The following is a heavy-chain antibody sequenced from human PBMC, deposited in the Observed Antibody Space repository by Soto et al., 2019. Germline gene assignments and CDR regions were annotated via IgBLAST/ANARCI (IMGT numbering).Heavy chain of an antibody. CDR3: ARGSTHYNVDV. V-gene: IGHV1-18*04. CDR1: GYTFTNNG. Sequence: QVQLVQSGGEVKKPGASVKVSCKTSGYTFTNNGINWVRQAPGQGLEWMGWISGYNANTKYAQKFQGRVTLTTDTVTGTAFMELRSLRSDDTAVFYCARGSTHYNVDVWGQGTTVTVSS. D-gene: IGHD4-4*01. J-gene: IGHJ6*02. CDR2: ISGYNANT.